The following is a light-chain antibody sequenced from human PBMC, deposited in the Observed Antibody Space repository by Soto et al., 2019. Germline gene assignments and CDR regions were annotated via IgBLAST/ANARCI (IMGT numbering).Light chain of an antibody. Sequence: EIVLTQSTDTLSLSPGERATLSCRASQNIYINSLASYQQRPGQAPRLLIYGGSTRATAVPDRFSGSGSGTDFALTISRLEPEDFAVYYCQQYGAPPLTFGPGTKVD. J-gene: IGKJ3*01. CDR1: QNIYINS. CDR2: GGS. V-gene: IGKV3-20*01. CDR3: QQYGAPPLT.